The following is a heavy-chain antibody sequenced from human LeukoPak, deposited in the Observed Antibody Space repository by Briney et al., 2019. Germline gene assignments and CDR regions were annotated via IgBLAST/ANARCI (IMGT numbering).Heavy chain of an antibody. Sequence: AGGSLRLSCAASGFTFSSYGMHWVRQAPGKGLEWVAVISYDGSNRYYADSVKGRFTISRDTSKNTLYLQMNSLRAEDTALYYCARDSGWLRYHDWGQGALVTVSS. D-gene: IGHD5-12*01. CDR2: ISYDGSNR. CDR1: GFTFSSYG. V-gene: IGHV3-30*03. CDR3: ARDSGWLRYHD. J-gene: IGHJ4*02.